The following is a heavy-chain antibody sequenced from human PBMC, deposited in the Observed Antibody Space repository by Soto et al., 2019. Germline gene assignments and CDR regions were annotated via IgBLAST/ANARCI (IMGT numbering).Heavy chain of an antibody. CDR1: GASVTNDRYY. V-gene: IGHV4-30-4*01. Sequence: SETLSLTCNVSGASVTNDRYYWSWIRQPPGKGLEWIGYIYYTGTTRYNPSVKSRVSILLDTSKDQFSLKLTSVTVADTAIYYCATILHSYGTNWVDSWGQGTLVTVSS. D-gene: IGHD4-17*01. J-gene: IGHJ5*01. CDR3: ATILHSYGTNWVDS. CDR2: IYYTGTT.